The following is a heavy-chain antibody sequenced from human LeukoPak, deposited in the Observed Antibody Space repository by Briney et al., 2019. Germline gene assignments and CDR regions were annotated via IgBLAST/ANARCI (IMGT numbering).Heavy chain of an antibody. CDR1: GFTVSSNY. D-gene: IGHD2-15*01. V-gene: IGHV3-66*02. CDR3: ARVRLPGSRGSLYFDY. CDR2: IYSGGST. J-gene: IGHJ4*02. Sequence: AGGSLRLSCAASGFTVSSNYMSWVRQAPGKGLEWVSGIYSGGSTYDADSVKGRFTISRDNSKNTLYLQMNSLRAEDTAVYYCARVRLPGSRGSLYFDYWGQGTLVTVSS.